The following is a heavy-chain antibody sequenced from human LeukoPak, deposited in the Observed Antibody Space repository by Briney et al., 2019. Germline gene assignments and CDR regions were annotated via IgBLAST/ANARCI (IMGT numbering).Heavy chain of an antibody. J-gene: IGHJ3*02. V-gene: IGHV4-34*01. Sequence: PSETLSLTCAVYGGSFSGYYWSWIRQPPGKGLEWIGEINHSGSTNYNPSLKSRVTISVDTSKNQFSLKLSSVTAADTAVYYCAGEYYDFWSGQDVDDAFDIWGQGTMVTVSS. CDR2: INHSGST. D-gene: IGHD3-3*01. CDR1: GGSFSGYY. CDR3: AGEYYDFWSGQDVDDAFDI.